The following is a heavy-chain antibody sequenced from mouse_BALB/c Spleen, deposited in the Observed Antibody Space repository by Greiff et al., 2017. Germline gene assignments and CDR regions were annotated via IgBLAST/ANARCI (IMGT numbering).Heavy chain of an antibody. CDR1: GFAFSSYD. Sequence: EVKVEESGGGLVKPGGSLKLSCAASGFAFSSYDMSWVRQTPEKRLEWVAYISSGGGSTYYPDTVKGRFTISRDNAKNTLYLQMSSLKSEDTAMYYCARQITTVVAPYYYAMDYWGQGTSVTVSS. D-gene: IGHD1-1*01. CDR2: ISSGGGST. V-gene: IGHV5-12-1*01. J-gene: IGHJ4*01. CDR3: ARQITTVVAPYYYAMDY.